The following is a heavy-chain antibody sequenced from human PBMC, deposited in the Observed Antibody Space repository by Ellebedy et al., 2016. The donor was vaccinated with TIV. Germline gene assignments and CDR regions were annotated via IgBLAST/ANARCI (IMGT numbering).Heavy chain of an antibody. CDR1: GYTFTGYY. Sequence: AASVKVSCKASGYTFTGYYMHWVRQAPGQGLEWMGWINPNSGGTNYEQKFQGRVTMTRDTSISTAYMELSWLRSDDTAVYYCARDGACGGDCYGDNYWGQGSLVTVSS. V-gene: IGHV1-2*02. J-gene: IGHJ4*02. CDR3: ARDGACGGDCYGDNY. D-gene: IGHD2-21*02. CDR2: INPNSGGT.